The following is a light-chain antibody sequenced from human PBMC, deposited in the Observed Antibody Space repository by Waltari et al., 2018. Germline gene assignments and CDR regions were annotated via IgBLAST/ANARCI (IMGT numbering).Light chain of an antibody. CDR1: SSDIGGYNY. J-gene: IGLJ3*02. Sequence: QSALTQPASVSGSPGQSITIDCAGTSSDIGGYNYVAWYQQHPGIVPKLLIYDVDNRPSGISDRFSGSKSGNTASLTISGLQAEDEADYFCSSYTDSRTGVFGGGTKLTVL. V-gene: IGLV2-14*03. CDR2: DVD. CDR3: SSYTDSRTGV.